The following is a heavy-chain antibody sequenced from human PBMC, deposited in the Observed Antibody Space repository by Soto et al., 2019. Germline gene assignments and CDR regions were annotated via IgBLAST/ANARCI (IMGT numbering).Heavy chain of an antibody. D-gene: IGHD5-12*01. CDR1: GFTFSIYA. CDR3: AKYSTSGPSRFFDL. J-gene: IGHJ4*02. Sequence: GGSLRLSCAASGFTFSIYAVAWIRQTPGKGLEWVSVIGAGSDGIQYVDSVKGRFSISRDNSKNTLYLHMNSLRAEDTAIYYCAKYSTSGPSRFFDLWGQGTLVTVSS. CDR2: IGAGSDGI. V-gene: IGHV3-23*01.